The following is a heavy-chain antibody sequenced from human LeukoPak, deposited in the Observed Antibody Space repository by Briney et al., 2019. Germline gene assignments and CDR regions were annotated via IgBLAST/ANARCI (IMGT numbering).Heavy chain of an antibody. CDR1: GYFISSGYY. D-gene: IGHD6-19*01. Sequence: PSETLSLTCTVSGYFISSGYYWGWIRQPPGKGLEWIGSIYHSGSTNYNPSLKSRVTISVDTSKNQFSLKLSSVTAADTAVYYCARGPEVGSGWYAFRVYFDLWGRGTLVTVSS. CDR2: IYHSGST. V-gene: IGHV4-38-2*02. J-gene: IGHJ2*01. CDR3: ARGPEVGSGWYAFRVYFDL.